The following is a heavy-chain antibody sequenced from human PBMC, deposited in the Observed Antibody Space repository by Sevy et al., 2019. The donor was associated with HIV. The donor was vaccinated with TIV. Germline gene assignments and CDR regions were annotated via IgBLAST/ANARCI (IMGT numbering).Heavy chain of an antibody. CDR1: GFAFYDYS. Sequence: GGSLRLSCAASGFAFYDYSMSWIRQAPGKGLEWVATLSFGCGKINHADSVKGRFTISRDNSKNSFYLQMDNLRVEDTALYYCAREGCTRPHDYWGQGTLVTVSS. CDR2: LSFGCGKI. D-gene: IGHD2-8*01. J-gene: IGHJ4*02. V-gene: IGHV3-23*01. CDR3: AREGCTRPHDY.